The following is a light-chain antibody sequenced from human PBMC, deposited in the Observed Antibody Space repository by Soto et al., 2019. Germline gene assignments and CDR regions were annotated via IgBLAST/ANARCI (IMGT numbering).Light chain of an antibody. CDR3: SSYTSSSTRV. CDR1: SSDVGGYKY. CDR2: DIR. Sequence: QSALTQPASVSGSPGQSITISCTGTSSDVGGYKYVSWYQQHPGKAPKLMIYDIRNRPSGVSNRFSGSKSGNTASLTISGLHAEDEADSYCSSYTSSSTRVFGTGTKLTVL. V-gene: IGLV2-14*03. J-gene: IGLJ1*01.